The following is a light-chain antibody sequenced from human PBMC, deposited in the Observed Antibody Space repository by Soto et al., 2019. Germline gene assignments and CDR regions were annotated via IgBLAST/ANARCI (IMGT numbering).Light chain of an antibody. Sequence: HSVLTKPASVYGSPGQSISISCTGTSSDVGAYNFVSWYQQHPDKAPKLVIFDVNNRPSGVSNRFSGSKSGNTASLTISGLRAEDEADYYCTSYTSISTYVFGTGTKVTVL. V-gene: IGLV2-14*01. CDR1: SSDVGAYNF. J-gene: IGLJ1*01. CDR2: DVN. CDR3: TSYTSISTYV.